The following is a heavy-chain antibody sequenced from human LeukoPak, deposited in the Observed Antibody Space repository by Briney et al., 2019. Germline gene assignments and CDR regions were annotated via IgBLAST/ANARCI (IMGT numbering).Heavy chain of an antibody. Sequence: GGSLRLSCAASGFTFSNFGMHWVRQAPGKGLEWVAVIPYDGSNKYYADSVKGRFTISRENSKNRLYLQMNSLRAEDTAVYYCARAEGYGGELDSWGQGTLVTVSS. D-gene: IGHD4-23*01. CDR1: GFTFSNFG. V-gene: IGHV3-30*19. J-gene: IGHJ4*02. CDR2: IPYDGSNK. CDR3: ARAEGYGGELDS.